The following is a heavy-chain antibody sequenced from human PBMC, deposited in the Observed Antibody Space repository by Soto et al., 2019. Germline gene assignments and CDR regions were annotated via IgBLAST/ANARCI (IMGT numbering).Heavy chain of an antibody. CDR1: GGSISSYY. J-gene: IGHJ5*02. CDR3: ARVNDFWTGYYSTNWFDP. V-gene: IGHV4-59*01. CDR2: IYYSGST. D-gene: IGHD3-3*01. Sequence: ETLSLTCTVSGGSISSYYWTWIRQPPGKGLEWIGYIYYSGSTNHNPSLKSRVTISVDTSKNQFSLKLSSVTAADTAVYYCARVNDFWTGYYSTNWFDPWGQGTLVTVSS.